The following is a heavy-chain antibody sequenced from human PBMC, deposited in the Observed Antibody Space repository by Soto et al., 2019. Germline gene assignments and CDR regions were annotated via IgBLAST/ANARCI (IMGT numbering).Heavy chain of an antibody. Sequence: SVKVSCKASGFTFTSSAVQWVRQARGQRLEWIGWIVVGSGNTNYAQKFQERVTITRDTSTSTVYMELSSLRSEDTAVYYCAREAAAGSYAFDIWGQGTMVTVSS. CDR2: IVVGSGNT. J-gene: IGHJ3*02. CDR1: GFTFTSSA. D-gene: IGHD6-13*01. V-gene: IGHV1-58*01. CDR3: AREAAAGSYAFDI.